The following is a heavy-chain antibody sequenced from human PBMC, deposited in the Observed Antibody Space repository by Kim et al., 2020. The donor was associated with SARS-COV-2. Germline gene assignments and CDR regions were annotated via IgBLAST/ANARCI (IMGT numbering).Heavy chain of an antibody. D-gene: IGHD1-26*01. CDR3: ARGRYSGSSFYYYYYSLDV. V-gene: IGHV1-69*13. CDR1: GGAFSSYA. Sequence: SVKVSCKAFGGAFSSYAFSWVRQAPGQGLEWMGGIIAVFGAADYAREFQGRVTITADESTSTVYMELNSLRSEDTAIYYCARGRYSGSSFYYYYYSLDVWGQGTTVTVSS. J-gene: IGHJ6*02. CDR2: IIAVFGAA.